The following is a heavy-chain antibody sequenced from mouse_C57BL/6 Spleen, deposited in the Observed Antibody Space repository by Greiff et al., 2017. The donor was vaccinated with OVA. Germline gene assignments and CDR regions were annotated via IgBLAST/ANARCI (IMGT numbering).Heavy chain of an antibody. CDR3: ARAPSYYYGSSDWYFDV. CDR2: IDPSDSYT. CDR1: GYTFTSYW. J-gene: IGHJ1*03. V-gene: IGHV1-69*01. D-gene: IGHD1-1*01. Sequence: VQLQQPGAELVMPGASVKLSCKASGYTFTSYWMHWVKQRPGPGLEWIGEIDPSDSYTNYNQKFKGKSTLTVDKSSSTAYMQLSSLTSEDSAVYYCARAPSYYYGSSDWYFDVWGTGTTVTVSS.